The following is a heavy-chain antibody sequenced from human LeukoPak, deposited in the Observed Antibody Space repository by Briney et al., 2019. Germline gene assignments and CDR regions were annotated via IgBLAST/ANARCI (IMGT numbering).Heavy chain of an antibody. D-gene: IGHD2-2*02. V-gene: IGHV1-69*05. CDR1: GGTFSSYA. J-gene: IGHJ6*03. CDR2: IIPIFGTA. Sequence: ASVKVSCKASGGTFSSYAISWVRQAPGQGLEWMGGIIPIFGTANYAQKFQGRVTITTDESTSTAYMELSSLRSEDTAVYYCARGDCSSTSCYMDYYYYTDVWGKGTTVTVSS. CDR3: ARGDCSSTSCYMDYYYYTDV.